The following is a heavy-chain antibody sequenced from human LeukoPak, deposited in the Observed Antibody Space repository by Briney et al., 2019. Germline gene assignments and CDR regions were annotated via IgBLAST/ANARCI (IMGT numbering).Heavy chain of an antibody. Sequence: SETLSLTCTVSGGSISSSSYYWGWIRQPPGKGLEWIGSIYYSGSTNYNPSLKSRVTISVDTSKNQFSLKLSSVTAADTAVYYCARARDVYSNLYYFDYWGQGTLVTVSS. V-gene: IGHV4-39*07. D-gene: IGHD5-24*01. CDR3: ARARDVYSNLYYFDY. CDR2: IYYSGST. CDR1: GGSISSSSYY. J-gene: IGHJ4*02.